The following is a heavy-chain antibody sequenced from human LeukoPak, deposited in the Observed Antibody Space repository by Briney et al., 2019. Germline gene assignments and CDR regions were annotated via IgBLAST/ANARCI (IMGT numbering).Heavy chain of an antibody. CDR1: GFTFDDYT. J-gene: IGHJ4*02. Sequence: EGSLRLSCAASGFTFDDYTMHWVRQAPGKGLEWVSLISWDGGSTYYADSVKGRFTISRDNSKNMLYLQMNSLRAEDTAVYYCTRDLSENYSIDYWGQGTLVTVSS. CDR2: ISWDGGST. V-gene: IGHV3-43*01. CDR3: TRDLSENYSIDY. D-gene: IGHD2-21*01.